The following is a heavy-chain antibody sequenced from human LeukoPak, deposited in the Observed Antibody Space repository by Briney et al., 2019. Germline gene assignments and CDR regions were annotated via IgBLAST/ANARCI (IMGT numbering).Heavy chain of an antibody. Sequence: SETLSLTCTVSGGSISSYYWSWIRQPPGKGLEWIGEINHSGSTNYNPSLKSRVTISVDTSKNQFSLKLSSVTAADTAVYYCARRGGRWLQLTSWGQGTLVTVSS. CDR2: INHSGST. J-gene: IGHJ4*02. CDR1: GGSISSYY. D-gene: IGHD5-24*01. V-gene: IGHV4-34*01. CDR3: ARRGGRWLQLTS.